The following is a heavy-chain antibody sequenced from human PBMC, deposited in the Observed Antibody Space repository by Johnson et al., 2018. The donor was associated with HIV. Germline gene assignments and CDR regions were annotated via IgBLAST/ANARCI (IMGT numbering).Heavy chain of an antibody. CDR2: ISYDGSNK. Sequence: QVQLVESGGGLVQPGGSLRLSCAASGFTFSSYAMHWVRQAPGKGLEWVAVISYDGSNKYYADSVKGRFTISRDNYKNTLYLQMNSLRAEDTAVYYCARDRDYGSGAFDVWGPGTMVTVSS. CDR1: GFTFSSYA. CDR3: ARDRDYGSGAFDV. J-gene: IGHJ3*01. D-gene: IGHD3-10*01. V-gene: IGHV3-30*14.